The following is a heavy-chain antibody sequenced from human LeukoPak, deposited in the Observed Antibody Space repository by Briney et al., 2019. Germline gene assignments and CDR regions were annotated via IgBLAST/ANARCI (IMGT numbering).Heavy chain of an antibody. J-gene: IGHJ5*02. V-gene: IGHV1-8*01. CDR3: ARGWDSSGWYGFHWFDP. Sequence: ASVKVSCKASGYTFTSYDINWVRQATGQGLEWRGWMNPNSGNTGYAQKFQGRVTMTRNTSISTAYMELSSLRSEDTAVYYCARGWDSSGWYGFHWFDPWGQGTLVTVSS. CDR1: GYTFTSYD. CDR2: MNPNSGNT. D-gene: IGHD6-19*01.